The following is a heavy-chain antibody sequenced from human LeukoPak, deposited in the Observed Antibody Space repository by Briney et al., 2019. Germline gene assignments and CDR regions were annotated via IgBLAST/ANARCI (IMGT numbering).Heavy chain of an antibody. D-gene: IGHD3-22*01. J-gene: IGHJ3*02. CDR3: ARDQPDSSGYLSYAFDI. CDR2: IYYSGST. Sequence: PSETLSLTCTVSGGSISNYYWSWIRQPPGKGLEWIGYIYYSGSTNYNPSLKSRVTISVDTSKNQFSLKLSSVTAADTAVYYCARDQPDSSGYLSYAFDIWGQGTMVTVSS. V-gene: IGHV4-59*01. CDR1: GGSISNYY.